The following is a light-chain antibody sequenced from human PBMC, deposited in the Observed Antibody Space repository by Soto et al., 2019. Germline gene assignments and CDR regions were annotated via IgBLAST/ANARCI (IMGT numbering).Light chain of an antibody. CDR1: QSISSY. CDR3: QQSYSTPIT. CDR2: AAS. Sequence: DIQMTQSACCLSESXAGRVTITXXASQSISSYLNWYQQKPGKAPKLLIYAASSLQSGVPSRFSGSGSGTDFTLTINSLHPEDFATYYCQQSYSTPITFGQGTRLEIK. J-gene: IGKJ5*01. V-gene: IGKV1-39*01.